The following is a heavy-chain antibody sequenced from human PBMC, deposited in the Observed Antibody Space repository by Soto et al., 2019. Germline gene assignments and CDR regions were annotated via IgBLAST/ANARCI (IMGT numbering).Heavy chain of an antibody. CDR1: GFTFSTYW. CDR2: INTDASST. Sequence: PGGSLRLSCAASGFTFSTYWMHWVRQVPGEGLVWVSRINTDASSTSYADSVKGRFTISRDNAKNTLYLQMNSLRAEDTAIYYCAKDPLYDFLTAGYYYGLDIWGQGTTVTVSS. V-gene: IGHV3-74*01. CDR3: AKDPLYDFLTAGYYYGLDI. J-gene: IGHJ6*02. D-gene: IGHD3-9*01.